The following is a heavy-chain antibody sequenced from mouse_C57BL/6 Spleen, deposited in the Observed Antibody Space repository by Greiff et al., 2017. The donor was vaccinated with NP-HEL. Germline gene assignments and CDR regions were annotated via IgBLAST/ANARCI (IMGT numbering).Heavy chain of an antibody. CDR2: ISYDGSN. Sequence: VQLQQSGPGLVKPSQSLSLTCSVSGYSFTSGYYWNWIRQFPGNKLEWMGYISYDGSNNYNPSLKNRISITRDTSKNQFFLKLNSVTTEDTATYYCAREGGNYWYFDVWGTGTTVTVSS. J-gene: IGHJ1*03. D-gene: IGHD1-1*02. CDR3: AREGGNYWYFDV. V-gene: IGHV3-6*01. CDR1: GYSFTSGYY.